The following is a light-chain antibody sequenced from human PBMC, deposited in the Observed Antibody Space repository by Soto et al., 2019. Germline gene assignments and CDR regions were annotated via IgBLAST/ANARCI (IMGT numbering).Light chain of an antibody. CDR1: QSVRTS. J-gene: IGKJ5*01. CDR3: QQRNVWPPIT. Sequence: SLPPAALSVSPGERASLSGRASQSVRTSLAWYQHKPGQAPRLVIYDASLRANGVPARFGGSGSGTDFTLTINSLEPEDFAVYYCQQRNVWPPITFGQGTRLEIK. V-gene: IGKV3-11*01. CDR2: DAS.